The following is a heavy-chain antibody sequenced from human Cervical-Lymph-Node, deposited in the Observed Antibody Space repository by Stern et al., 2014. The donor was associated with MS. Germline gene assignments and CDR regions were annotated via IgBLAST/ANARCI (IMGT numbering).Heavy chain of an antibody. CDR1: GYTFTSYD. V-gene: IGHV1-8*01. D-gene: IGHD3-16*01. CDR3: ARGRVDLIRALGI. CDR2: VNTASGKR. J-gene: IGHJ3*02. Sequence: QLLQSGAEVKKPGASVKVSCKASGYTFTSYDINWVRHATGQGLEWMGCVNTASGKRGYCQKFQVRVTMTRNTAISTAYMELSSLRSEDTAVYYCARGRVDLIRALGICGQGTMVTVSS.